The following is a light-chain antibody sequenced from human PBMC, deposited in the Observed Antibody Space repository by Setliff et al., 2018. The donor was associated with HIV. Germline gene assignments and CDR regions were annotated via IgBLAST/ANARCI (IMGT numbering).Light chain of an antibody. CDR1: SSDVGGYSY. Sequence: QSALTQPASVSGSPGQSITISCTGTSSDVGGYSYVSWYQQHPGKAPKLIIYDARNRPSGVSNRFSGSKSGNTASLTISGLQAEDEADYYCSSYAITNTLPFGSGTKVT. CDR3: SSYAITNTLP. CDR2: DAR. J-gene: IGLJ1*01. V-gene: IGLV2-14*03.